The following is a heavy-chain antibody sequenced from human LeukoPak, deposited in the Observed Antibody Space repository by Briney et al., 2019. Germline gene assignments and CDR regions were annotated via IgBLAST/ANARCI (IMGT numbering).Heavy chain of an antibody. CDR1: GFTVSNNY. Sequence: SGGSLRLACAASGFTVSNNYMSWVRQAPGKGLEWVSISYRDSNTNYADSVKGGLTISRDTSQNTLSLQMNSLRAEDTAVYYCVRKNRDFNAAFDIWGQGTVVSV. V-gene: IGHV3-53*01. J-gene: IGHJ3*02. D-gene: IGHD1-14*01. CDR2: SYRDSNT. CDR3: VRKNRDFNAAFDI.